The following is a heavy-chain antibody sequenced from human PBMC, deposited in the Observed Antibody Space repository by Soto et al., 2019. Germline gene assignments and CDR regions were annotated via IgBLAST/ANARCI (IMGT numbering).Heavy chain of an antibody. V-gene: IGHV3-30-3*01. J-gene: IGHJ3*02. CDR1: GFTFSSYA. D-gene: IGHD3-22*01. CDR2: ISYDGSNK. Sequence: PGGSLRLSCAASGFTFSSYAMHWVRQAPGKGLEWVAVISYDGSNKYYADSVKGRFTISRDNSKNTLYLQMNSLRAEDTAVYYCARDYYDSSGCYHAFDIWGQGTMVTVSS. CDR3: ARDYYDSSGCYHAFDI.